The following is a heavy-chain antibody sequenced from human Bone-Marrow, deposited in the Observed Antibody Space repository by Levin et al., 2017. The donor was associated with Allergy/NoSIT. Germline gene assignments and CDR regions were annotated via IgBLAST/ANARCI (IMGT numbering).Heavy chain of an antibody. V-gene: IGHV3-23*01. CDR1: GFSFSSYA. J-gene: IGHJ6*02. Sequence: QAGGSLRLSCAASGFSFSSYAINWVRQAPGKGLEWVSGISGGGLSTFYGDSVKGRFTISRDNSHNTVYLQMNSLRAADTAVYYCARRGYCYGEPPMNYCFDMDVWGQGTTVTVSS. CDR3: ARRGYCYGEPPMNYCFDMDV. D-gene: IGHD5-18*01. CDR2: ISGGGLST.